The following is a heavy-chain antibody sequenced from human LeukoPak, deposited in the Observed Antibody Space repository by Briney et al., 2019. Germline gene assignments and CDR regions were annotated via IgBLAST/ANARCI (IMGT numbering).Heavy chain of an antibody. J-gene: IGHJ5*02. CDR3: AKVRDSATVTGRFDN. D-gene: IGHD4-17*01. CDR2: ISGGGGST. Sequence: HPEGSLRLSCAASGFTFSNYALSWVRQAPGKGLEWVSGISGGGGSTYYADSVKGRFTISRDKSKNTLYLQMDSLRAEDTAVYYCAKVRDSATVTGRFDNWGQGTMVTVSS. V-gene: IGHV3-23*01. CDR1: GFTFSNYA.